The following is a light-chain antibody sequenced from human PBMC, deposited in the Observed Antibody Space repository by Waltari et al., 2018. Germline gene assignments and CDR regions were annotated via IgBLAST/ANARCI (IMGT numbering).Light chain of an antibody. CDR2: AAS. J-gene: IGKJ1*01. V-gene: IGKV3-20*01. CDR1: QRVSSSS. CDR3: QQYGSLPGT. Sequence: EIALTQSPCTLSLSPGGRATPSCRASQRVSSSSLAWYQQKPGQAPRLLIYAASIRFTGIPDRFSGRGSGTDFTLTISRLEHDDFAVYYCQQYGSLPGTFGQGTKVEIK.